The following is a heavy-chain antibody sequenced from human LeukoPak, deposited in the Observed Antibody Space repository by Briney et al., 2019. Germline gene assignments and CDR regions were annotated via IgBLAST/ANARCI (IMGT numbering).Heavy chain of an antibody. J-gene: IGHJ4*02. CDR3: ARWRGEYYYDRRGYRGAIDY. CDR1: GFTFDNYA. Sequence: GGSLRLSCTASGFTFDNYALHWVRQTPAKGLEWVAVISNDGNKKFYTDSVKGRFIISRDNSKNTLSLQMSSLRLEDAAVYYCARWRGEYYYDRRGYRGAIDYWGQGTLVTVSS. D-gene: IGHD3-22*01. V-gene: IGHV3-30-3*01. CDR2: ISNDGNKK.